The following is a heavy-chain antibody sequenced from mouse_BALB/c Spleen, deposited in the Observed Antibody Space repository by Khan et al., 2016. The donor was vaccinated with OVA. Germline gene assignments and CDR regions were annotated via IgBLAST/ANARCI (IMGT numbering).Heavy chain of an antibody. CDR3: ARVGYSGTMDY. CDR2: INTYTGEP. V-gene: IGHV9-3-1*01. CDR1: GYTFTDYG. Sequence: QIQLVQSGPELKKPGETVKISCKASGYTFTDYGMNWAKQAPGKGLKWMGWINTYTGEPTYAGDFKGRFAFSLETSASTAYLQINNLKNEDTATYCCARVGYSGTMDYWGQGTSVTVSS. D-gene: IGHD2-14*01. J-gene: IGHJ4*01.